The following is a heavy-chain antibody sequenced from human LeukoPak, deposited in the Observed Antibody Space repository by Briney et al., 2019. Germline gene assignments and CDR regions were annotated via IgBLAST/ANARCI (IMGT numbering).Heavy chain of an antibody. CDR2: INSDGSST. Sequence: GGSLRLSCAASGFTFSNYAMSWVRQAPGKGLERVSRINSDGSSTSYADSVKGRFTISRDNAKNTLYLQMNSLRAEDTAVYYCARDADWDAFDIWGQGTMVTVSS. CDR3: ARDADWDAFDI. V-gene: IGHV3-74*01. D-gene: IGHD2-21*01. CDR1: GFTFSNYA. J-gene: IGHJ3*02.